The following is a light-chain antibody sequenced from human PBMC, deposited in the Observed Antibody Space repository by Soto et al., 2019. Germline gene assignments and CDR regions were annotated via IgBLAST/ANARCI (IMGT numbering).Light chain of an antibody. CDR3: QQLNSYPVT. CDR2: SAS. J-gene: IGKJ5*01. V-gene: IGKV1-9*01. Sequence: IQLTQSPSSLSASVGDRVTITCRSRQGISSDLAWYQHKPGKAPKLLIYSASTLQNGFPSRFRGSGSGPDFQLTISGLQPDDFADYYCQQLNSYPVTFVPGTRLEIK. CDR1: QGISSD.